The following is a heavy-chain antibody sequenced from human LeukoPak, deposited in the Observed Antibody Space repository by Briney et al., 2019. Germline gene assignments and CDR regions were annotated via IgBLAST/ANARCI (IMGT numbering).Heavy chain of an antibody. Sequence: GGSLRLSCAASGFTFDDYAMHWVRQAPGKGLEWVSGISWNSGSIGYADSVKGRFTISRDNAKNSLYLQMNSLRAEDTALYYCARDPLEWEHAYDIWGQGTMVTVSS. CDR2: ISWNSGSI. D-gene: IGHD1-26*01. J-gene: IGHJ3*02. CDR1: GFTFDDYA. V-gene: IGHV3-9*01. CDR3: ARDPLEWEHAYDI.